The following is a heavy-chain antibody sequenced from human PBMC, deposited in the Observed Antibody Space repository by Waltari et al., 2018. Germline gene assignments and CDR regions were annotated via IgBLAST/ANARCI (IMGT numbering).Heavy chain of an antibody. Sequence: EVPLVETGGGSVQLGGYACLSSFASGVISRGHWTSWVGLDWGWWGWLTGKGRDRVSELNQKGKGKFYIDSFTSRVSISRGIPRNALNLQNNSVRADGAAMCYCATDTGFDYWGQGTLVTVSS. V-gene: IGHV3-7*04. CDR3: ATDTGFDY. CDR1: GVISRGHW. CDR2: LNQKGKGK. J-gene: IGHJ4*02. D-gene: IGHD4-17*01.